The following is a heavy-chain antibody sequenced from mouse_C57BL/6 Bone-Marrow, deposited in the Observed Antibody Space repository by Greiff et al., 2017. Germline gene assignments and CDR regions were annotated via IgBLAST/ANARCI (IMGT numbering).Heavy chain of an antibody. Sequence: EVKLMESGPELVKPGASVKISCKASGYSFTDYHMNWVKQSNGKSLEWIGVINPNYGTTSYNQKFKGKATLTVDQSSSTAYMQLNSLTSEDSAVYYCAKGYDDDYAMDYWGQGTSVTVSS. V-gene: IGHV1-39*01. D-gene: IGHD2-3*01. CDR1: GYSFTDYH. J-gene: IGHJ4*01. CDR3: AKGYDDDYAMDY. CDR2: INPNYGTT.